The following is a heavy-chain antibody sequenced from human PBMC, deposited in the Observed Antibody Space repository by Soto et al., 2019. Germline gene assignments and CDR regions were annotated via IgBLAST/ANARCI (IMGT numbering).Heavy chain of an antibody. CDR1: IFSFSSFA. CDR3: ARDPGGIAPGFWCDP. D-gene: IGHD6-13*01. V-gene: IGHV3-23*01. CDR2: INIGGTNT. Sequence: EAQLLESGGGLVQPGGSLRLSCAASIFSFSSFAMSWVRQAPGKGLEWVSSINIGGTNTYYADSVKGRFTISRDNSKNTVYLHMNSLRAEDTAVYYCARDPGGIAPGFWCDPWGQGTLVTVSS. J-gene: IGHJ5*02.